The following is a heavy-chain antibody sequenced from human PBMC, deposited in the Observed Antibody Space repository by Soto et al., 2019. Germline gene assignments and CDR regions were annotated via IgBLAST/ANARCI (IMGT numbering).Heavy chain of an antibody. CDR1: GGSISSSSYY. J-gene: IGHJ6*02. D-gene: IGHD2-2*01. V-gene: IGHV4-39*07. CDR3: ARRRRSSTSYYYYYYGMDV. CDR2: IYYSGST. Sequence: SETLSLTCTVSGGSISSSSYYWGWIRQPPGKGLEWIGSIYYSGSTYYNPSLKSRVTISVDTSKNQFSLKLSSVTAADTAVYYCARRRRSSTSYYYYYYGMDVWGQGTTVTVSS.